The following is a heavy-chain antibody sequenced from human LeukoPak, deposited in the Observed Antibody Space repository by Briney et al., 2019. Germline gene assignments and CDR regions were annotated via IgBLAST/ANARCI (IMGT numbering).Heavy chain of an antibody. CDR1: GFTLSSYG. D-gene: IGHD3-3*01. V-gene: IGHV3-30*02. Sequence: GGSLRLSCAASGFTLSSYGMHWVRQAPGKGLEWVAFIRYDGSNKYYADSVKGRFTISRDNSKNTLYLQMNSLRAEDTAVYYCAKGRSGYNYYYMDVWGKGTTVTVSS. CDR2: IRYDGSNK. CDR3: AKGRSGYNYYYMDV. J-gene: IGHJ6*03.